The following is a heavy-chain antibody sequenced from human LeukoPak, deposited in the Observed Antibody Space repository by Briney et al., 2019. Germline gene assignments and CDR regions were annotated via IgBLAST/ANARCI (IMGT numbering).Heavy chain of an antibody. D-gene: IGHD2-2*01. CDR3: ARYCSSTSCRRAIKAEV. Sequence: VASVKVSCKASGGTFSSYAISWVRQAPGQGLEWMGGIIPIFGTANYAQKFQGRVTITADESTSTAYMELSSLRSEDTAVYYCARYCSSTSCRRAIKAEVWGQGTLVTVSS. V-gene: IGHV1-69*13. CDR2: IIPIFGTA. CDR1: GGTFSSYA. J-gene: IGHJ4*02.